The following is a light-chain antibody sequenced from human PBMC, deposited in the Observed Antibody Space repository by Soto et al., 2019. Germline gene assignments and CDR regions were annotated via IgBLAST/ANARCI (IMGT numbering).Light chain of an antibody. J-gene: IGKJ2*01. CDR2: KAS. CDR1: QSISSW. V-gene: IGKV1-5*03. Sequence: DIQMTQSPSTLSASVGDRVTITFRASQSISSWLAWYQQKPGKAPKLLIYKASSLESGVPSRFSGSRSGTEFTLTIRSLQPDDFAPYYCQRYNSYPFGQGSKVDI. CDR3: QRYNSYP.